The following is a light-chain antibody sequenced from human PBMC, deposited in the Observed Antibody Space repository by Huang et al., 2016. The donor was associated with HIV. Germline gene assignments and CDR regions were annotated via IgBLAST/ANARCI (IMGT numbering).Light chain of an antibody. CDR1: QSITSY. Sequence: DIQMTQSPSSLSASVGDRVTITCRASQSITSYLNWYQQKPGKAPILLIYATDSLQSGVPSRFSGRGSGTEFTLTISSLQPDDFATYYCQQGYTTSWTFGPGTKVE. J-gene: IGKJ1*01. CDR3: QQGYTTSWT. CDR2: ATD. V-gene: IGKV1-39*01.